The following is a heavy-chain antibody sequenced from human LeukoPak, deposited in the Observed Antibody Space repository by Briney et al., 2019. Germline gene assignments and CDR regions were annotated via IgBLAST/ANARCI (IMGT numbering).Heavy chain of an antibody. CDR2: IKQDGSEK. J-gene: IGHJ4*02. Sequence: GGSLRLSCAASGFTFSSYWMSWVRRAPGKGLEWVANIKQDGSEKYYVDSVKGRFTISRDNAKNSLYLQMNSLRAEDTAVYYCARFALGPIAVAPYFDYWGQGTLVTVSS. V-gene: IGHV3-7*01. CDR1: GFTFSSYW. D-gene: IGHD6-19*01. CDR3: ARFALGPIAVAPYFDY.